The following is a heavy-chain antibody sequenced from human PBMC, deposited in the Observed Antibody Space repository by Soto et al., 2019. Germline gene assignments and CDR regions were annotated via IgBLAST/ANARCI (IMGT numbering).Heavy chain of an antibody. Sequence: SGGSLRLSCQASGFNFRMYEMHWVRKAPGKGLEWVSYISSSGLTTYYADFAEGRFTISRDNAKDSLYLHLNSLRVGDTAVYYCARYGTRGDWWRLGTQVTVSS. V-gene: IGHV3-48*03. CDR1: GFNFRMYE. D-gene: IGHD3-10*01. CDR2: ISSSGLTT. J-gene: IGHJ5*01. CDR3: ARYGTRGDW.